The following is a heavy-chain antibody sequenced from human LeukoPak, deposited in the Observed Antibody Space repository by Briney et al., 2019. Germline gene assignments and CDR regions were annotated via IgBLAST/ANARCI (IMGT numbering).Heavy chain of an antibody. CDR2: ISAYNGNT. CDR1: GYTFTSYG. V-gene: IGHV1-18*01. D-gene: IGHD3-9*01. J-gene: IGHJ4*02. CDR3: ARGDPYYDILTGAFDY. Sequence: GASVKVSCKASGYTFTSYGISWVRQAPGQGLEWMGWISAYNGNTNYAQKLQGRVTMTTDTSTSTAYMELRSLRSDDTAVYYCARGDPYYDILTGAFDYWGQGTLVTVSS.